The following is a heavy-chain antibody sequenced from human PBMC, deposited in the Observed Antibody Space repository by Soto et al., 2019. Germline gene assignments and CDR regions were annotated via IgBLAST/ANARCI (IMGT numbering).Heavy chain of an antibody. CDR1: GFTFSSYS. Sequence: EVQLVESGGGLVKPGGSLRLSCAASGFTFSSYSMNWVRQAPGMGLEWVSSISSSGSYIYYADSVKGRFTISRDNAKNSLYLQMNSLRAEDTAVYYCARDDWFGELPKGDAFDIWGQGTMVTVSS. V-gene: IGHV3-21*02. CDR2: ISSSGSYI. J-gene: IGHJ3*02. D-gene: IGHD3-10*01. CDR3: ARDDWFGELPKGDAFDI.